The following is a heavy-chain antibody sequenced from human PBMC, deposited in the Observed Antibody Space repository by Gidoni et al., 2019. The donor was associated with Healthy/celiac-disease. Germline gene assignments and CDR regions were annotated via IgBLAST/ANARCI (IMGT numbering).Heavy chain of an antibody. V-gene: IGHV1-3*01. CDR2: INAGNGNT. CDR3: ARGDMGQQLVPYYYYGMDV. Sequence: QVQLVQSGAEVKKPGASVKVACKASGYTFTSYAMHWVRQAPGQRLEWMGWINAGNGNTKYSQQFQGRVTITRDTSASTAYMELSSLRSEDTAVYYCARGDMGQQLVPYYYYGMDVWGQGTTVTVSS. CDR1: GYTFTSYA. D-gene: IGHD6-13*01. J-gene: IGHJ6*02.